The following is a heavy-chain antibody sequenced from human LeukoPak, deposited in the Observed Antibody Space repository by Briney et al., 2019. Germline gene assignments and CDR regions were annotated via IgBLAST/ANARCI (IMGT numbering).Heavy chain of an antibody. CDR2: MYYTGTT. J-gene: IGHJ3*02. V-gene: IGHV4-59*01. D-gene: IGHD3-3*01. Sequence: SETLSLTCTVSGGSISGSYWSWIRQAPGKGLEWIGYMYYTGTTHYNPSLKSRVTMSVDTSKNQFSLKLNSVTAADTALYYCARVTHYDFWNGRRGGAFDIWGQGTVVTVSS. CDR3: ARVTHYDFWNGRRGGAFDI. CDR1: GGSISGSY.